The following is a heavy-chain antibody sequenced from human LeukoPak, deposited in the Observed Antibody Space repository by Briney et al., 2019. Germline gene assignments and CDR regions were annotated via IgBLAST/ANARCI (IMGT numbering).Heavy chain of an antibody. CDR1: GGTFSSYA. CDR3: ARDRRGGYDYRHFDY. Sequence: ASVKVSCKASGGTFSSYAISWVRQAPGQGLEWMGIINPSGGSTSYAQKFQGRVTMTRDTSTSTVYMELSSLRSEDTAVYYCARDRRGGYDYRHFDYWGQGTLVTVSS. CDR2: INPSGGST. J-gene: IGHJ4*02. D-gene: IGHD5-12*01. V-gene: IGHV1-46*01.